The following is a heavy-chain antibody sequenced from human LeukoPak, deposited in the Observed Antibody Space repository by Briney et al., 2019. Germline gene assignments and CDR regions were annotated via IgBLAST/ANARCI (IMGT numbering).Heavy chain of an antibody. CDR1: GFTFNNYA. CDR2: ISGSGGST. CDR3: AKSSYGYDYFDY. D-gene: IGHD5-18*01. Sequence: GGSLRLSCAASGFTFNNYAMSWVRQAPGKGLEWVSAISGSGGSTYYADSVKGRFTISRDNSKNTLYLQMNSLRAEDTAVYYCAKSSYGYDYFDYRGQGTLVTVSS. V-gene: IGHV3-23*01. J-gene: IGHJ4*02.